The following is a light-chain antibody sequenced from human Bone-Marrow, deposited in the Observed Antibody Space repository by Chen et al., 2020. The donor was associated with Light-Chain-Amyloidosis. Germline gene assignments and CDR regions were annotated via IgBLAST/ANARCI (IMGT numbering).Light chain of an antibody. V-gene: IGKV3-11*01. CDR2: DAS. Sequence: EIVLTQSPATLSLSPGERATLSCRARQSVIASLAWYQHKPGQAPRLHIYDASYRATGIPGRFSGSGSGTDFTLTISSQDPEEFAVYCWQQRSNWPPGVAYGQGTRLEIK. J-gene: IGKJ5*01. CDR1: QSVIAS. CDR3: QQRSNWPPGVA.